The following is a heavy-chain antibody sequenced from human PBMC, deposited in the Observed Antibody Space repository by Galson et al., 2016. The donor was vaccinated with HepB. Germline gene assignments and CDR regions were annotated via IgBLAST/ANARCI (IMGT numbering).Heavy chain of an antibody. CDR2: MNPNTGNT. CDR3: ARTLGYYESSGYGR. Sequence: SVKVSCKASGYTFTDYDINWVRQATGQGLEWMGGMNPNTGNTGLAQKFQGRVTLTRNTSMRTAYLELNSLRSEDTAVYYCARTLGYYESSGYGRWGQGTLVTVSS. V-gene: IGHV1-8*01. J-gene: IGHJ4*02. D-gene: IGHD3-22*01. CDR1: GYTFTDYD.